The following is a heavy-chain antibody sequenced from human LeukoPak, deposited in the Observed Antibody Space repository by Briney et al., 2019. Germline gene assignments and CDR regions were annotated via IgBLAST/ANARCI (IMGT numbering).Heavy chain of an antibody. CDR1: GYTLTELS. Sequence: ASVKVSCKVSGYTLTELSMHWVRQAPGKGLEWMGGFDPEDGETIYAQKFQGRVTMTEDTSTDTAYMELSSLRSEDTAVYYCAADPLYYYDSSGSSWRPDAFDIWGQGTMVTVSS. V-gene: IGHV1-24*01. D-gene: IGHD3-22*01. CDR3: AADPLYYYDSSGSSWRPDAFDI. J-gene: IGHJ3*02. CDR2: FDPEDGET.